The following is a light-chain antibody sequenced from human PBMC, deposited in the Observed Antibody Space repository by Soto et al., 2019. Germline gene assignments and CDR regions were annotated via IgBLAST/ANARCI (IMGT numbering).Light chain of an antibody. CDR3: ISYTGSSTSYV. Sequence: QSVLTQPASVSGSPGQSITISCTGTSSDVGGYNYVSWYQLHPGKAPKLMVYEVSNRPSGVSNRFSGSKSGNTASLTISGLQAEDEADYYCISYTGSSTSYVFGSGTKVTV. J-gene: IGLJ1*01. CDR1: SSDVGGYNY. V-gene: IGLV2-14*01. CDR2: EVS.